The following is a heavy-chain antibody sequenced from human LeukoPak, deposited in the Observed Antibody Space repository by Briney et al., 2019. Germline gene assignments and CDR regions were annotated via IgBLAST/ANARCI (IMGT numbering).Heavy chain of an antibody. CDR3: TTDKDTPMVNY. Sequence: GGSLRLSCAASGFTFTNAWLNWVRQAPGKGLEWVGRIKSKTDGATTDYAAPVKGRFTSSRVDSKSPLHMQMNSLKTADTAVYYCTTDKDTPMVNYWGQGTLVTVSS. V-gene: IGHV3-15*01. D-gene: IGHD5-18*01. J-gene: IGHJ4*02. CDR1: GFTFTNAW. CDR2: IKSKTDGATT.